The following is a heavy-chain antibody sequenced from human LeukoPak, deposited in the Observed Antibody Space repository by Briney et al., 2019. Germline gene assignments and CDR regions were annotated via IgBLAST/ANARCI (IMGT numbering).Heavy chain of an antibody. V-gene: IGHV1-2*02. D-gene: IGHD6-13*01. CDR2: INPNSGGT. CDR3: AREGIAAAESWFDP. CDR1: GYTFTGYY. Sequence: GASVKVSCKASGYTFTGYYMHWVRQAPGQGLEWMGWINPNSGGTNYAQKFQDRVTMTRDTSISTAYMELSRLRSDDTAVYYCAREGIAAAESWFDPWGQGTLVTVSS. J-gene: IGHJ5*02.